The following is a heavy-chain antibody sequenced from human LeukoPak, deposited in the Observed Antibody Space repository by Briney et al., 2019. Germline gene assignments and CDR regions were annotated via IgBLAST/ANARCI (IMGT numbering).Heavy chain of an antibody. CDR1: GLTFSSYA. Sequence: GGSLRLSCAASGLTFSSYAMSWVRQAPGKGLEWVSAISGSGGSTYYADSVKGWFTISRDNSKDTLYLQMNSLRAEDTAVYYCAKASLTGTTSWGQGTLVTVSS. D-gene: IGHD1-20*01. V-gene: IGHV3-23*01. J-gene: IGHJ4*02. CDR3: AKASLTGTTS. CDR2: ISGSGGST.